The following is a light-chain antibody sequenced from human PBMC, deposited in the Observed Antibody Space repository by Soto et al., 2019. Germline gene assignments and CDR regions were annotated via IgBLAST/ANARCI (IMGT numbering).Light chain of an antibody. CDR3: QQYGSSPWT. CDR1: QSVSSSY. V-gene: IGKV3-20*01. Sequence: EIVLTQSPGTLSLSPGERATLSCRASQSVSSSYLAWYQHKPGQAPRLLIHGASSRATGIPDRFSGSGSGTDFTLTISRLEPEDFAVYYCQQYGSSPWTFGQGTKVDTK. CDR2: GAS. J-gene: IGKJ1*01.